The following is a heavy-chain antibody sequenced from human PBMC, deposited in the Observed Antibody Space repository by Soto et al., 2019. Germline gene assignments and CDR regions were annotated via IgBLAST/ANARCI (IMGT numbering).Heavy chain of an antibody. CDR3: ATSRERVYGDYQGRYYGMDV. J-gene: IGHJ6*02. D-gene: IGHD4-17*01. Sequence: SETLSLTCTVSGGSISSGGYYWSWIRQHPGKGLEWIGYIYYSGSTYYNPSLKSRVTISVDTSKNQFSLKLSSVTAADTAVYYCATSRERVYGDYQGRYYGMDVWGQGTTVTVS. V-gene: IGHV4-31*03. CDR1: GGSISSGGYY. CDR2: IYYSGST.